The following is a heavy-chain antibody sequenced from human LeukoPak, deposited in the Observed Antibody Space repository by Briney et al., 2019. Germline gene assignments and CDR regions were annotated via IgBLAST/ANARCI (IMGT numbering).Heavy chain of an antibody. CDR2: INPNSGGT. CDR1: GYTFTGYY. CDR3: ARDRGAAASYDYMDV. V-gene: IGHV1-2*02. J-gene: IGHJ6*03. Sequence: ASVKVSCKASGYTFTGYYMHWVRQAPGQGLEWMGWINPNSGGTNYAQKFQGRVTMTRDTSISTAYMELSRLRSDDTAVYYCARDRGAAASYDYMDVWGKGTTVTVSS. D-gene: IGHD6-13*01.